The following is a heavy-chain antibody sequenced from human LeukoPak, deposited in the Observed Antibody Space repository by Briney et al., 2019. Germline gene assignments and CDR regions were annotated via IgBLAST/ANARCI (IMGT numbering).Heavy chain of an antibody. V-gene: IGHV4-59*12. CDR1: GDSISDYY. J-gene: IGHJ4*02. CDR3: ARALIGYCSGTSCLPNYFDY. D-gene: IGHD2-2*01. Sequence: PSETLSLTCSVSGDSISDYYWAWIRQPPGKGLEWIGYSGSTKYDPSLKSRVSISVDTSKSQFSLKLSSVTAADTAVYYCARALIGYCSGTSCLPNYFDYWGQGTLVTVSS. CDR2: SGST.